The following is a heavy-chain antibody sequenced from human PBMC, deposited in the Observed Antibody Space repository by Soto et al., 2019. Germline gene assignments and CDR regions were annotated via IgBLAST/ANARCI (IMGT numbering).Heavy chain of an antibody. V-gene: IGHV3-66*01. CDR2: LYSGGST. Sequence: GGSLRLSCAASGFTVSSKYMSWVRQAPGKGLEWVSVLYSGGSTYYADSVKGRFTISRDNSKNSLYLQMNSLRAEDTAVYYCAREHSSSWYVDYWGQGTLVTVPS. CDR1: GFTVSSKY. J-gene: IGHJ4*02. CDR3: AREHSSSWYVDY. D-gene: IGHD6-13*01.